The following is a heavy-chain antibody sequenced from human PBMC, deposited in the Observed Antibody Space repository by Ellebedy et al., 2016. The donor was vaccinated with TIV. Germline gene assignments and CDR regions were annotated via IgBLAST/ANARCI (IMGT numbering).Heavy chain of an antibody. CDR2: IISTYGVR. V-gene: IGHV1-69*13. J-gene: IGHJ4*02. CDR3: ARRLAGGSAAGPFDL. Sequence: AASVKVSCKASGGGFSRLAISWLRQAPGQGFELMGGIISTYGVRNYLQKFQGRVTISADESTSTVYMELISLRSDDTAVYYYARRLAGGSAAGPFDLWGQGTLVTVSS. D-gene: IGHD1-26*01. CDR1: GGGFSRLA.